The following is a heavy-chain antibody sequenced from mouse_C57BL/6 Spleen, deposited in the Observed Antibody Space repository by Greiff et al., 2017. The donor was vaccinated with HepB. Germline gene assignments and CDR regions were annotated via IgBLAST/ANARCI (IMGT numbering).Heavy chain of an antibody. CDR1: GYTFTNYW. V-gene: IGHV1-63*01. J-gene: IGHJ1*03. D-gene: IGHD1-1*01. CDR2: IYPGGGYT. CDR3: ARVTTVVGRYFDV. Sequence: QVQLQQSGAELVRPGTSVKMSCKASGYTFTNYWIGWAKQRPGHGLEWIGDIYPGGGYTNYNEKFKGKATLTADKSSSTAYMQFSSLTSEDSAIYYCARVTTVVGRYFDVWGTGTTVTVSS.